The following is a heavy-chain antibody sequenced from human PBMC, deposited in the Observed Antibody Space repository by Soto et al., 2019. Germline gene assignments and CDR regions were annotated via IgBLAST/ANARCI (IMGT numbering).Heavy chain of an antibody. CDR2: ILYDGSNK. CDR3: AREPSTVTTLYYFDY. Sequence: GVLRLSCAASGFTFSSYGMHWVRQGPGKGLEWVAVILYDGSNKHYADSVKGRFTISRDNSKNTVYLEMNSLRAEDTAVYYCAREPSTVTTLYYFDYWGQGTLVTVSS. J-gene: IGHJ4*02. CDR1: GFTFSSYG. D-gene: IGHD4-17*01. V-gene: IGHV3-30*03.